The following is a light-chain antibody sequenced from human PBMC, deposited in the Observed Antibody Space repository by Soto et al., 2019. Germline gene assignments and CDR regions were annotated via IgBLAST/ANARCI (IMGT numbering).Light chain of an antibody. V-gene: IGLV1-51*02. CDR3: GTWDSSLSGVV. CDR1: SSNIGDNY. J-gene: IGLJ2*01. CDR2: ENN. Sequence: VLTQPPLVSAAPGQKVTISCSGSSSNIGDNYVSWYQQLPGTAPKLLIYENNRRPSGIPDRFSGSKSGTSATLGITGLQTGDEADYYCGTWDSSLSGVVFGGGTKVTVL.